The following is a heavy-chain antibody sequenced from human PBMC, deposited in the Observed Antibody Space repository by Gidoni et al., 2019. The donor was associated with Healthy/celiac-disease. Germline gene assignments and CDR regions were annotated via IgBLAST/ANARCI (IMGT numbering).Heavy chain of an antibody. V-gene: IGHV3-49*04. J-gene: IGHJ4*02. CDR3: TRDGTTYYGDYVEDY. Sequence: EVQLVESGGGLVQPGRSLRLSCTASGFTFGDYAMSWVRQAPGKGLEWVGFIRSKAYGGTTEYAASVKGRFTISRDDSKSIAYLQMNSLKTEDTAVYYCTRDGTTYYGDYVEDYWGQGTLVTVSS. CDR1: GFTFGDYA. CDR2: IRSKAYGGTT. D-gene: IGHD4-17*01.